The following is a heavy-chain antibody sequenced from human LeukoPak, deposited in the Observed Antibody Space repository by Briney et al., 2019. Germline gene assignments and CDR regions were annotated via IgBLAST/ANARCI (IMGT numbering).Heavy chain of an antibody. CDR1: GFTFSSYA. V-gene: IGHV3-30-3*01. Sequence: GGSLRLSCAASGFTFSSYAMHWVRQAPGKGLEWVAVISYDGSNKYYADSVKGRFTISRDNSKNTLYLQMNSLRAEDTAVYYCARAPYSYDFWSGYYYYFDYWGQGTLVTVSS. J-gene: IGHJ4*02. CDR2: ISYDGSNK. CDR3: ARAPYSYDFWSGYYYYFDY. D-gene: IGHD3-3*01.